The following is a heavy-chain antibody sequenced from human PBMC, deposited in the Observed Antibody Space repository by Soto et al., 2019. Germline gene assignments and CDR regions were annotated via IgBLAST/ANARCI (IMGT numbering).Heavy chain of an antibody. Sequence: ETLSLTCSVSGGTVRSGSYYWTWIRQPPGKGLEWIGYIYQSGTTNYDASLKSRVTISIDTSKNQFFLKLNSVTAADTAVYYCARDSSGRHDYWGQGTLVTVSS. V-gene: IGHV4-61*01. CDR1: GGTVRSGSYY. J-gene: IGHJ4*02. D-gene: IGHD3-22*01. CDR2: IYQSGTT. CDR3: ARDSSGRHDY.